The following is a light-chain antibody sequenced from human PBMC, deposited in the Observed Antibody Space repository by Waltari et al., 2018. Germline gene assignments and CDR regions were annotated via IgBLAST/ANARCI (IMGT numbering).Light chain of an antibody. J-gene: IGLJ1*01. CDR1: TLGNQN. CDR2: QNN. Sequence: SYELTQPPSVSVSPGQTANITCSGDTLGNQNVCWFQQKPGQSPLLVIFQNNRRPSGIPERFSGSNSGNTATLTISGTQVMDEADFYCQAWDSSTAVFGSGTKVTVL. V-gene: IGLV3-1*01. CDR3: QAWDSSTAV.